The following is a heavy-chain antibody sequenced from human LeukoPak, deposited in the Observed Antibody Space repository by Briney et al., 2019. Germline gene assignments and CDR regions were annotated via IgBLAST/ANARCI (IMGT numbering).Heavy chain of an antibody. Sequence: SETLSLTCTVSGGSISSYYWSWIRQPPGKGLEWIGYIYYSGSTNYNPSLKSRVTISVDTSKSQFSLKLSSVTAADTAVYYCAREVAYCGGDCYSFFDYWGQGTLVTVSS. J-gene: IGHJ4*02. CDR2: IYYSGST. CDR3: AREVAYCGGDCYSFFDY. D-gene: IGHD2-21*02. CDR1: GGSISSYY. V-gene: IGHV4-59*01.